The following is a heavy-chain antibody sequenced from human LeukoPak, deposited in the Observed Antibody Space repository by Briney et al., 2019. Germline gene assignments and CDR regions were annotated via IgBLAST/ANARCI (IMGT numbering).Heavy chain of an antibody. D-gene: IGHD3-9*01. CDR1: GYSISSGYY. Sequence: PSETLSLTCTVSGYSISSGYYWGWIRQPPGKGLEWIGSIYHSGSTYYNPSLKSRVTISVDTSKNRFSLKLSSVTAADTAVYYCARDGTYYDILTGYYNPHSFDYWGQGTLVTVSS. V-gene: IGHV4-38-2*02. J-gene: IGHJ4*02. CDR2: IYHSGST. CDR3: ARDGTYYDILTGYYNPHSFDY.